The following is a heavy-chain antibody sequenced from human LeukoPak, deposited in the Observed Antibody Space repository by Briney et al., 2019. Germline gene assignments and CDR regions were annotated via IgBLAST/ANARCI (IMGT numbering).Heavy chain of an antibody. D-gene: IGHD1-26*01. V-gene: IGHV3-23*01. CDR2: IIGSGGGT. CDR3: AKDRTVGASYWYFDL. CDR1: GFTFSSYA. Sequence: GGSLRLSCAASGFTFSSYAMSWGRQAPGKGVEWVSAIIGSGGGTLYADSVKGRFTISRDNSKNTLYLQMNTLRAEDTAIYYCAKDRTVGASYWYFDLWGRGTLVTVS. J-gene: IGHJ2*01.